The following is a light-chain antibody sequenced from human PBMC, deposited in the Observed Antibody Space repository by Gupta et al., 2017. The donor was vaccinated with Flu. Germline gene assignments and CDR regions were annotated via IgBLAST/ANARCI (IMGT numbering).Light chain of an antibody. CDR1: QTIGSN. J-gene: IGKJ2*03. V-gene: IGKV3-15*01. CDR2: GAS. Sequence: EIVMTQSPVTLSVSPGEGATLSCRASQTIGSNLAWYQQRPGQAPRLLIDGASSRATGVPARFSGSGSGTEFTLTISSLQSEDFAIYYCQQYKTCPPYSFGQGTRL. CDR3: QQYKTCPPYS.